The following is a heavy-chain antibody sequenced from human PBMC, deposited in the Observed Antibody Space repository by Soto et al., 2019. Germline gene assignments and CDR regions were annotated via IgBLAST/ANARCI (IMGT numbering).Heavy chain of an antibody. CDR3: AGSPGLPTAYCGGDCSHGMDV. CDR2: IYYRGST. D-gene: IGHD2-21*02. CDR1: GGSISSYY. J-gene: IGHJ6*02. V-gene: IGHV4-59*01. Sequence: SETLSLTCTVSGGSISSYYWSWIRQPPGKGLEWIGYIYYRGSTTYNPSLKSRVTLSVDPSKNQFSLKLGSVTAADTAVYYCAGSPGLPTAYCGGDCSHGMDVWGQGTTVTVSS.